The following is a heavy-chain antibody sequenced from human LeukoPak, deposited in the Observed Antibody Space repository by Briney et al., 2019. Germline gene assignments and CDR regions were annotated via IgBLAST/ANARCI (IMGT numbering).Heavy chain of an antibody. V-gene: IGHV3-9*01. Sequence: GRSLRLSCAASEFTFDDYAMHWVRQAPGKGLEWVSSISWNSGDTGYADSVKGRFTISRDNAKNSLYLQMNSLRAEDTAVYYCARDVGYYGSGSYNDAFDIWGQGTMVTVSS. D-gene: IGHD3-10*01. J-gene: IGHJ3*02. CDR2: ISWNSGDT. CDR3: ARDVGYYGSGSYNDAFDI. CDR1: EFTFDDYA.